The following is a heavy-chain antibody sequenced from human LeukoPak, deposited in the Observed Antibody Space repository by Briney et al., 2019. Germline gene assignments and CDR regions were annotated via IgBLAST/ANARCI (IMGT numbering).Heavy chain of an antibody. CDR2: IKSKTDGGTT. CDR1: GFTFSNAW. CDR3: TPLPETYYYDSSAYYYEENNPYYFDY. Sequence: GGSLRLSCATSGFTFSNAWMSWVRQAPGKGLEWVGRIKSKTDGGTTDYPAPVKGRFTISRDDSNHMLYLQMNSLKTEDTAVYYCTPLPETYYYDSSAYYYEENNPYYFDYWGQGTLVTVSS. J-gene: IGHJ4*02. D-gene: IGHD3-22*01. V-gene: IGHV3-15*01.